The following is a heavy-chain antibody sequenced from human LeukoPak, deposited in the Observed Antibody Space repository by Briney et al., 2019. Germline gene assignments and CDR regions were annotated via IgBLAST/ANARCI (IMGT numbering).Heavy chain of an antibody. D-gene: IGHD1-26*01. CDR2: ISGSGGST. CDR1: GFTFSSYA. Sequence: GRSLRLSCAASGFTFSSYAMSWVRQAPGKGLEWVSAISGSGGSTYYADSVKGRFTISRDNSKNTLYLQMNSLRAEDTAVYYCAKKSGSYSYYYYYGMDVWGQGTTVTVSS. CDR3: AKKSGSYSYYYYYGMDV. J-gene: IGHJ6*02. V-gene: IGHV3-23*01.